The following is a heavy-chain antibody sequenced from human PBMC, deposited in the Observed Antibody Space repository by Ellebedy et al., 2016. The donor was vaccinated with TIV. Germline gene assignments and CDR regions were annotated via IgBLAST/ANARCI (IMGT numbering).Heavy chain of an antibody. V-gene: IGHV1-18*04. D-gene: IGHD5-18*01. J-gene: IGHJ6*02. CDR2: ISAYNGNT. CDR3: ARDGDVTAMVTPYYYYGMDV. CDR1: GYTFTSYG. Sequence: AASVKVSCKASGYTFTSYGISWVRQAPGQGLEWMGWISAYNGNTNYAQKLQGRVTITADESTSTAYMELSSLRSEDTAVYYCARDGDVTAMVTPYYYYGMDVWGQGTTVTVSS.